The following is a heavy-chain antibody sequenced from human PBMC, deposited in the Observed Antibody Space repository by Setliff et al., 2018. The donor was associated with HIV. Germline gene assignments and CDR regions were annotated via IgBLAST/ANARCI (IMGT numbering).Heavy chain of an antibody. Sequence: PGGSLRLSCAASGFTFSSYAMTWVRQGPGKGLEWVSGISGGGGSTYYADSVKGRFTISRDNSKNTLYLEMNSLRAEDTAVYYCAKDLKTKYCVGGACYPLDSWGQGRLVTVSS. V-gene: IGHV3-23*01. CDR2: ISGGGGST. D-gene: IGHD2-8*02. CDR3: AKDLKTKYCVGGACYPLDS. CDR1: GFTFSSYA. J-gene: IGHJ4*02.